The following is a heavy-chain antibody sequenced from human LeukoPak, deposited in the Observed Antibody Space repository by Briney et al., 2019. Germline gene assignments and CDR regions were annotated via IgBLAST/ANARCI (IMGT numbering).Heavy chain of an antibody. Sequence: GGSLRLSCAASGFTFSSYAMSWVRQAPGKGLEWVSAISGSGGSTYYAGSVKGRFTISRDNSKNTLYLQMNSLRAEDTAVYYCAKDLEPSTVWFGEGGDYWGQGTLVTVSS. V-gene: IGHV3-23*01. CDR3: AKDLEPSTVWFGEGGDY. J-gene: IGHJ4*02. CDR2: ISGSGGST. CDR1: GFTFSSYA. D-gene: IGHD3-10*01.